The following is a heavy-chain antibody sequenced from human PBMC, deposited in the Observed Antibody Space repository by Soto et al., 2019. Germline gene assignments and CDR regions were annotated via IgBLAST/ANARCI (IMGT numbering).Heavy chain of an antibody. J-gene: IGHJ6*02. V-gene: IGHV1-69*01. D-gene: IGHD2-2*01. Sequence: QVQLVQSGAEVKKPGSSVKVSCKASGGTFSSYAISWVRQAPGQGLEWMGGIIPISDTTNYAQKFQGRVTITADESTSTAYMELSSRRSEDTAVYYCARSQGSSTSLEIYYYYYYGMDVWGPGTTVTVSS. CDR1: GGTFSSYA. CDR2: IIPISDTT. CDR3: ARSQGSSTSLEIYYYYYYGMDV.